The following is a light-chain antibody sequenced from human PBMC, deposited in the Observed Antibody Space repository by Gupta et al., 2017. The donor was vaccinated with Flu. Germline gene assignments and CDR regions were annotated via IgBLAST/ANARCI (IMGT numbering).Light chain of an antibody. V-gene: IGKV3-11*01. CDR2: DAS. CDR3: QHRSNWPGT. CDR1: QSVSRY. J-gene: IGKJ3*01. Sequence: EIVLTQSPATLSLSPGERATLSCRASQSVSRYLAWYQQKPGQAPRLLIYDASNRSTGTPARFSGGGSGTEFTLTISRLEPEDFAVYYCQHRSNWPGTFGDGTNVDI.